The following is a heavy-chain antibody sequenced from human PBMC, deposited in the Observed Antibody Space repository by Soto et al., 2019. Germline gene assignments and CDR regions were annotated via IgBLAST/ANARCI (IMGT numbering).Heavy chain of an antibody. D-gene: IGHD6-19*01. J-gene: IGHJ6*02. CDR1: GYTFTSYG. V-gene: IGHV1-18*01. CDR2: ISAYNGNT. Sequence: ASVKVSCKASGYTFTSYGISWVRQAPGQGLEWMGWISAYNGNTNYAQKLQGRVTMTTDTSTSTAYMELRSLRSDDTAVYYCARDRHSGWYGDYYYYGMDVWGQGTTVTVSS. CDR3: ARDRHSGWYGDYYYYGMDV.